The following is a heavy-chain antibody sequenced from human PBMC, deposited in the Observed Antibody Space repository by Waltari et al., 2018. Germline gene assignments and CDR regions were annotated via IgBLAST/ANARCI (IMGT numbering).Heavy chain of an antibody. CDR2: VDPEDGET. V-gene: IGHV1-69-2*01. Sequence: EVQLVQSGAEVKKPGATVKISCKASGYTFTDYYMHWVQQAPGKGLEWMGRVDPEDGETIYAEKFQGRVTITADTSTDTAYMELSSLRSEDTAVYYCAIGPVRGVTYYYYYMDVWGQGTLVTVSS. CDR3: AIGPVRGVTYYYYYMDV. CDR1: GYTFTDYY. D-gene: IGHD3-10*01. J-gene: IGHJ6*03.